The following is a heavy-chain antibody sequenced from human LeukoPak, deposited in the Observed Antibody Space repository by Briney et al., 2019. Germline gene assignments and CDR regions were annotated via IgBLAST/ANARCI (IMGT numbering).Heavy chain of an antibody. Sequence: GGSLRLSWAASGXTFSSYAMSWVRQAPGKGLEWVANIKQDVSEKYYVDSVKGRFTISRDNAKNSLYLQMNSLRAEDTATYYCAREYSSSWFDYWGQGTLVTVSS. CDR3: AREYSSSWFDY. D-gene: IGHD2-2*01. CDR1: GXTFSSYA. J-gene: IGHJ4*02. V-gene: IGHV3-7*04. CDR2: IKQDVSEK.